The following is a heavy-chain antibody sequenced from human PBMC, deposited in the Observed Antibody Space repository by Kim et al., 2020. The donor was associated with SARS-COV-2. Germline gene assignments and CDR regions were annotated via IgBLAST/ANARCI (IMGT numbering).Heavy chain of an antibody. CDR2: ISRNSDHI. CDR3: ARDLSLDRPWGLDY. D-gene: IGHD1-26*01. CDR1: EFTFSRYS. J-gene: IGHJ4*02. Sequence: GGSLRLSCAASEFTFSRYSMNWVRQAPGKGLEWVSTISRNSDHIYYADSAEGRFTISRDNAKNLLYLQMNSLRADDTAMYYCARDLSLDRPWGLDYWGQG. V-gene: IGHV3-21*01.